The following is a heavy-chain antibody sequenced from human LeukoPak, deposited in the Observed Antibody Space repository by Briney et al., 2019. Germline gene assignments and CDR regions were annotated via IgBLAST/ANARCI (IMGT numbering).Heavy chain of an antibody. D-gene: IGHD1-1*01. V-gene: IGHV3-7*04. Sequence: GGSLRLSCAVSGFTFSKVWMSWVRQAPGRGLEWVANIHLEGNEKYHVESVKGRFTISRDNTKNLLFLQMNDLRVEDTAVYYCARGDDFSGDHWGQGTLVTVSS. J-gene: IGHJ4*02. CDR3: ARGDDFSGDH. CDR1: GFTFSKVW. CDR2: IHLEGNEK.